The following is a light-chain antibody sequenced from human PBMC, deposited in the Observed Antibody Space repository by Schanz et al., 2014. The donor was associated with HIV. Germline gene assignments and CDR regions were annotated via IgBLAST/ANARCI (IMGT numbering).Light chain of an antibody. J-gene: IGKJ1*01. CDR1: QDISNY. V-gene: IGKV1-27*01. Sequence: DIQMTQFPSSLSASVGDRVTLTCRASQDISNYLAWYQQKPGKVPKLLICAASTLQSGVPSRFSGSGSGTGFTLTINGLQPEDVATYYCQKYNSAPWTFGQGTKVEIK. CDR3: QKYNSAPWT. CDR2: AAS.